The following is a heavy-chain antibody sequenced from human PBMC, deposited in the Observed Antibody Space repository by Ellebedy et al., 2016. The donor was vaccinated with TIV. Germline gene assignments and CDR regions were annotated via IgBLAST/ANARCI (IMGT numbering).Heavy chain of an antibody. CDR2: IDGDATTT. CDR3: ARESKGPPHPFVYQMSDTGGAFDI. V-gene: IGHV3-74*01. J-gene: IGHJ3*02. D-gene: IGHD2-2*01. CDR1: DFTFSRSW. Sequence: GESLKISCVASDFTFSRSWMHWVRQAPGKGLVLVSRIDGDATTTNYANSVKGRFTISRDNSKNTVYLQMNSVRAEDTALYYCARESKGPPHPFVYQMSDTGGAFDIWGQGTMVSVSS.